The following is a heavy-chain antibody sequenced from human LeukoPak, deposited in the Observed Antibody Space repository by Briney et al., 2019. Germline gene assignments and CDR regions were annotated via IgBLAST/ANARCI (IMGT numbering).Heavy chain of an antibody. CDR3: ARDPNPIFYYYGMDV. D-gene: IGHD3-16*01. CDR2: ISSSSSYI. J-gene: IGHJ6*02. Sequence: GGSLRLSCAASGFTFSSYSMNWVRQAPGKGLEWVSSISSSSSYIYYADSVKGRSTISRDNAKNSLYLQMNSLRAEDTAVYYCARDPNPIFYYYGMDVWGQGTTVTVSS. CDR1: GFTFSSYS. V-gene: IGHV3-21*01.